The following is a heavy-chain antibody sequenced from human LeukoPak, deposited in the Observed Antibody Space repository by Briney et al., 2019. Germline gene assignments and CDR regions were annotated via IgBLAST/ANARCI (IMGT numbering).Heavy chain of an antibody. V-gene: IGHV4-38-2*01. CDR2: IYHSGST. D-gene: IGHD6-19*01. Sequence: SETLSLTCAVSGYSISSGYYWGWIRQPPGKGLEWIGSIYHSGSTYYNPSLKSRVTISVDTSKNQLSLKLSSVTAADTAVYYCARIVGSGCLDYWGQGTLVTVSS. J-gene: IGHJ4*02. CDR1: GYSISSGYY. CDR3: ARIVGSGCLDY.